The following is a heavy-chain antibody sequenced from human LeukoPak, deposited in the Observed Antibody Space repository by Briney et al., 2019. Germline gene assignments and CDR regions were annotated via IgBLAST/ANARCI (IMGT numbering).Heavy chain of an antibody. CDR1: GFTVTTNY. D-gene: IGHD1-26*01. J-gene: IGHJ4*02. Sequence: PGGSLRLSCAPSGFTVTTNYMTWVRQAPGKGLEWVSIIYSGGYTDYADSVKGRFTISRDNSKNTLDLQMNSLRAEDTAVYYCARRLEYSGSKGVFDYWGQGTLVTVSS. CDR2: IYSGGYT. CDR3: ARRLEYSGSKGVFDY. V-gene: IGHV3-66*01.